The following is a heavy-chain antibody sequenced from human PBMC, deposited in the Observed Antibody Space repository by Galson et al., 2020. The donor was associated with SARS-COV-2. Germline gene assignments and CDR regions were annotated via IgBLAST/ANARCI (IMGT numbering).Heavy chain of an antibody. J-gene: IGHJ4*02. D-gene: IGHD5-12*01. CDR2: VLYDGTT. CDR3: ARGPHIVTTAQFDS. Sequence: ETLSLTCAVYGGSFSNYYWSWIRQPPGKELEWIGEVLYDGTTNYNPSLRSRATVSLDTSRIQFSLQLTSVTAADTAVYYCARGPHIVTTAQFDSWGQGTLVTVSS. CDR1: GGSFSNYY. V-gene: IGHV4-34*01.